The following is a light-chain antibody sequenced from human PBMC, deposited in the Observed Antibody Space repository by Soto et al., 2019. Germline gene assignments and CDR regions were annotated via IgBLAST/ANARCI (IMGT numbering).Light chain of an antibody. V-gene: IGLV2-8*01. CDR2: EVS. Sequence: QSALTQPPSASGSPGQSVTISCTGTSSDVGGYNYVSWYQQHPGKAPKLLIYEVSKRHSGVPDRFSGSKSGHTASLTVSGLKAEDEADYYCSSYAGKGVVFGGGTKLTVL. J-gene: IGLJ2*01. CDR1: SSDVGGYNY. CDR3: SSYAGKGVV.